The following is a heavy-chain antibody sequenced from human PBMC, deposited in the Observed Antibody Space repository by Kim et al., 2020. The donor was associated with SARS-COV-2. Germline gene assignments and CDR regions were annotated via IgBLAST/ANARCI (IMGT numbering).Heavy chain of an antibody. CDR1: GYTSANSY. CDR3: STDVHH. Sequence: ASVKVSCKTSGYTSANSYIHWVRQAPGQGLEWMGHQHSSTGATIYAPKFQGRLTMTGDTSTRSFYMELSGLRFEDTPVYYCSTDVHHWGQGTLVTLSS. CDR2: QHSSTGAT. V-gene: IGHV1-46*01. J-gene: IGHJ1*01.